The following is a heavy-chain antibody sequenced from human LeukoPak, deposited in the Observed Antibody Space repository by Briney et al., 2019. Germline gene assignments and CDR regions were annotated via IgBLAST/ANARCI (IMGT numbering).Heavy chain of an antibody. Sequence: GGSLRLSCAASGFTFSSYGMHWVRQAPGKGLGWGAVISYDGSNKYYADSVKGRFTISRDNSKNTLYLQMNSLRAEDTAVYYCAKDSRQQWLVFYFDYWGQGTLVTVSS. V-gene: IGHV3-30*18. D-gene: IGHD6-19*01. CDR3: AKDSRQQWLVFYFDY. J-gene: IGHJ4*02. CDR2: ISYDGSNK. CDR1: GFTFSSYG.